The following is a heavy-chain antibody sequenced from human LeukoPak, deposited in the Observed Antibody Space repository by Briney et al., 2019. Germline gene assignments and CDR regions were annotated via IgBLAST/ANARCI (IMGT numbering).Heavy chain of an antibody. Sequence: ASVKVSCKASGYTFTSYYMHWVRQAPGQGLEWMGIINPSGGSTSYAQKFQGRVTMTRDTSISTAYMELSRLRSDDTAVYYCARGAIRNYGTKYYFDYWGQGTLVTVSS. CDR2: INPSGGST. V-gene: IGHV1-46*01. CDR1: GYTFTSYY. CDR3: ARGAIRNYGTKYYFDY. D-gene: IGHD1-7*01. J-gene: IGHJ4*02.